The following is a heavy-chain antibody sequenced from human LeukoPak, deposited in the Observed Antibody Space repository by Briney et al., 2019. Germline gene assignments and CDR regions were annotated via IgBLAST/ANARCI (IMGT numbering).Heavy chain of an antibody. CDR3: VTQRGIGVAGTFDY. D-gene: IGHD6-19*01. CDR1: GYTFTGHY. J-gene: IGHJ4*02. V-gene: IGHV1-2*02. Sequence: ASVKVSCKASGYTFTGHYMHWVRQAPGQGLEWMGWINPDTGGTNYAQKFRGRVSLTSDTSISTAYMELNSLISDDTAMYYCVTQRGIGVAGTFDYWGQGTLVTVSS. CDR2: INPDTGGT.